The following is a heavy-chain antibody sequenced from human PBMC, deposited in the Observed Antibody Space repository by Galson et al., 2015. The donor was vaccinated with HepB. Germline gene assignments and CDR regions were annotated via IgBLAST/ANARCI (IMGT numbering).Heavy chain of an antibody. D-gene: IGHD2-21*01. CDR2: IYYSGTT. CDR1: GGSISSGGYY. Sequence: TLSLTCTVSGGSISSGGYYWTWIRQHPGKGLEWIAYIYYSGTTYYNPSLKSRVTISVDTSKNQFSLKLSSVTAADTAVYYCARDVAGRGYFDYWGQGTLATVSS. V-gene: IGHV4-31*03. J-gene: IGHJ4*02. CDR3: ARDVAGRGYFDY.